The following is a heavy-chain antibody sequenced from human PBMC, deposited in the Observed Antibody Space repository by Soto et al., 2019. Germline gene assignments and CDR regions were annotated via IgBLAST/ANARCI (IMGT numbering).Heavy chain of an antibody. CDR3: AREDDYGEKSAFDI. J-gene: IGHJ3*02. CDR2: IWYDGSNK. D-gene: IGHD4-17*01. Sequence: PGGSLRLSCAASGFTFSSYGMHWVRQAPGKGLEWVAVIWYDGSNKYYADSVKGRFTISRDNSKNTLYLQMNSLRAEDTAVYYCAREDDYGEKSAFDIWGQGTMVTVSS. V-gene: IGHV3-33*01. CDR1: GFTFSSYG.